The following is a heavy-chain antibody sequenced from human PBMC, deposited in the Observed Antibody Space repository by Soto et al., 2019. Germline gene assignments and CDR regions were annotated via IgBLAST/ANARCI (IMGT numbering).Heavy chain of an antibody. CDR2: ISGSGGST. Sequence: EVQLLESGGGLVQPGGSLRLSCAASGFTFSSYAMSWVRQAPGKGLEWVSAISGSGGSTYYADSVKGRFTISRDNSKNTLYLQMNTLRAEDTAVYYCANARWGELSIFDYWGQGTLVTVSS. V-gene: IGHV3-23*01. CDR3: ANARWGELSIFDY. J-gene: IGHJ4*02. CDR1: GFTFSSYA. D-gene: IGHD3-16*02.